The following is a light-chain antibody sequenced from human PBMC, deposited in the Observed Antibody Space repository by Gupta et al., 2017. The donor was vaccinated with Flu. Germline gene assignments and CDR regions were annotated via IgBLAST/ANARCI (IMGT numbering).Light chain of an antibody. CDR1: PSINTW. V-gene: IGKV1-5*03. J-gene: IGKJ2*01. CDR3: QQYHTYPIT. Sequence: GDRVTITCRASPSINTWLPWYQQKSGKAPTVLIYKASTLKSGVPSRFSGSASGTEFTLTISGLQPDDFATYYCQQYHTYPITFGQGAKVKI. CDR2: KAS.